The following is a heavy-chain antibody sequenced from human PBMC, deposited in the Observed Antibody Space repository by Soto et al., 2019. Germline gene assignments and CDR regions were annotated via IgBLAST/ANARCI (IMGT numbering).Heavy chain of an antibody. J-gene: IGHJ5*02. CDR1: GGSFSGYY. CDR2: INHSGST. V-gene: IGHV4-34*01. D-gene: IGHD5-18*01. Sequence: SETLSLTCAVYGGSFSGYYWSWIRQPPGKGLEWIGEINHSGSTNYNPSLQSRVTISVSTAKNQFSLKLSSVTAADTAVYYWARRRRSGYSYGLSANWFDPWGQGTLVTVSS. CDR3: ARRRRSGYSYGLSANWFDP.